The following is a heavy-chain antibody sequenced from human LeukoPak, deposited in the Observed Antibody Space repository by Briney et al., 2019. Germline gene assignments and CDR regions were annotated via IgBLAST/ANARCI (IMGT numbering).Heavy chain of an antibody. D-gene: IGHD5-24*01. CDR2: IHHSGSF. V-gene: IGHV4-34*01. J-gene: IGHJ2*01. CDR1: GRAFTYYY. Sequence: SETLSLTCSFNGRAFTYYYWTWIRQPPGKGLEWIGEIHHSGSFKYSPSLKTRVTLSLDTSNNQFFLKLKSVTAADTAVYYCARGGGVLATIGTGSSFFDLWGRGTLVTVSS. CDR3: ARGGGVLATIGTGSSFFDL.